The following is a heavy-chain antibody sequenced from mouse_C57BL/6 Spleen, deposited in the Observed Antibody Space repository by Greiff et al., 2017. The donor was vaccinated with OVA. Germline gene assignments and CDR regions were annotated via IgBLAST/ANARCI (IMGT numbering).Heavy chain of an antibody. D-gene: IGHD1-1*01. CDR2: IYPGDGDT. Sequence: VKLQESGAELVKPGASVKISCKASGYAFSSYWMNWVKQRPGKGLEWIGQIYPGDGDTNYNGKFKGKATLTADKTSSTAYMQLSSLTSEDSAVYFCAKDYYGRGFDYWGQGTTLTVSS. V-gene: IGHV1-80*01. CDR1: GYAFSSYW. J-gene: IGHJ2*01. CDR3: AKDYYGRGFDY.